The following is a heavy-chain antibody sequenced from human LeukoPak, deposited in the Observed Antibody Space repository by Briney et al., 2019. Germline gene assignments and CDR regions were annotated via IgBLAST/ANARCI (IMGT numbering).Heavy chain of an antibody. D-gene: IGHD4-23*01. CDR1: GFTVSSNY. V-gene: IGHV3-53*01. Sequence: GGSLRLSCAASGFTVSSNYMSWVRQAPGKGLEWVSVIYSGGSTYYADSVKGRFTISRDNSKNTLYLQMNSLRAEDTAVYYCARDGPGGFYYFDYWGQGTLVTVSS. J-gene: IGHJ4*02. CDR3: ARDGPGGFYYFDY. CDR2: IYSGGST.